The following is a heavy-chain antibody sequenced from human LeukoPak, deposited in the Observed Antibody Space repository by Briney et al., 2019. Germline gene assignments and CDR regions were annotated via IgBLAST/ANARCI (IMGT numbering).Heavy chain of an antibody. J-gene: IGHJ4*02. CDR1: GGSISSGSYY. V-gene: IGHV4-61*02. CDR2: IYTSGST. D-gene: IGHD2-15*01. Sequence: PSQTLSLTCTVSGGSISSGSYYWSWIRQPAGKGLEWIGRIYTSGSTHYNPSLKSRVTISVAPSKNQFSLKLSSVTAADTAVYYCARGVVAAPQTFDYWGQGTLVAVSS. CDR3: ARGVVAAPQTFDY.